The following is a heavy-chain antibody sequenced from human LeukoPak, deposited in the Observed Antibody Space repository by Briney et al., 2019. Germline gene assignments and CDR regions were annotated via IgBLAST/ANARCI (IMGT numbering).Heavy chain of an antibody. J-gene: IGHJ4*02. Sequence: GGSLRLSCAASGFTFSSYAMHWVRQAPGKGLEWVAVISYGGSNKYYADSVKGRFTISRDNSKNTLYLQMNSLRAEDTAVYYCATGVLRYFDWALGYWGQGTLDTVSS. CDR1: GFTFSSYA. D-gene: IGHD3-9*01. CDR2: ISYGGSNK. CDR3: ATGVLRYFDWALGY. V-gene: IGHV3-30*04.